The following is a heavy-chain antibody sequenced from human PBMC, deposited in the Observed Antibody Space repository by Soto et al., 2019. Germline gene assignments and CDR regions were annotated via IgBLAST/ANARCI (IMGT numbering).Heavy chain of an antibody. J-gene: IGHJ6*02. Sequence: LRLSCAASGSTFSSYAMSWVRQAPGKGLEWVSAISGSGGSTYYADSVKGRFTISRDNSKNTLYLQMNSLRAEDTAVYYCAKSIAAFRPDYYYYGMDVWGQGTTVTVSS. CDR3: AKSIAAFRPDYYYYGMDV. V-gene: IGHV3-23*01. CDR2: ISGSGGST. CDR1: GSTFSSYA. D-gene: IGHD6-6*01.